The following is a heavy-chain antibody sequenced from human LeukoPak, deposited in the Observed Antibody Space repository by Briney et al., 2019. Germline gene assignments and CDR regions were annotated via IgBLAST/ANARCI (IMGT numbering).Heavy chain of an antibody. CDR3: ARVVVRGQYYFDY. CDR2: IYHSGST. Sequence: PSETLSLTCAVSGGSINSGGYSWSWIRQPPGKGLEWIGYIYHSGSTYYNPSLKSRVTISVDRSKNQFSLKLSSVTAADTAVYYCARVVVRGQYYFDYWGQGTLVTVSS. V-gene: IGHV4-30-2*01. J-gene: IGHJ4*02. D-gene: IGHD6-6*01. CDR1: GGSINSGGYS.